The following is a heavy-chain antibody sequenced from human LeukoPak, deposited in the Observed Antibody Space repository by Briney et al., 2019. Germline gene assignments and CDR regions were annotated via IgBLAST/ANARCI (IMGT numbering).Heavy chain of an antibody. D-gene: IGHD6-6*01. CDR1: GFIFSSYW. CDR2: IDSDGDST. J-gene: IGHJ4*02. CDR3: ARLGGSSPIDY. V-gene: IGHV3-74*01. Sequence: GGSLRLSCAASGFIFSSYWMHWVRQAPGKGLVWVSRIDSDGDSTIYADSVKGRFTIPRDNAKDTLYLQMNSLRADDTAVYYCARLGGSSPIDYWGQGTLVTVSS.